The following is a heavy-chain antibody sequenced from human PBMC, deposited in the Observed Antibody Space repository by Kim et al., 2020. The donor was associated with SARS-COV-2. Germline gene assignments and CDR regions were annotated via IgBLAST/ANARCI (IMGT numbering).Heavy chain of an antibody. CDR3: ARDSHDIEANGFDP. CDR2: IKQDGSEK. CDR1: GFTFSSYW. D-gene: IGHD5-12*01. Sequence: GGSLRLSCAASGFTFSSYWMSWFRQAPGKGLEWVANIKQDGSEKYYVDSVKGRFTISRDNAKNSLYLQMNSLRAEDTAVYYCARDSHDIEANGFDPWGQGTLVTVSS. J-gene: IGHJ5*02. V-gene: IGHV3-7*01.